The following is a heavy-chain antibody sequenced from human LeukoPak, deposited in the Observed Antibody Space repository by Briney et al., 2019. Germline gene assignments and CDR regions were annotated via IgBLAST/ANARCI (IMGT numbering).Heavy chain of an antibody. CDR1: GFTFSSYA. CDR2: ISYDGSNK. Sequence: GRSLRLSGAASGFTFSSYAMHWVRQAPGKGLEWVAVISYDGSNKYYADSVKGRFTISRDNSKNTLYLQMNSLRAEDTAVYYCARDRARVFDYWGQGTLVTVSS. CDR3: ARDRARVFDY. V-gene: IGHV3-30*04. J-gene: IGHJ4*02. D-gene: IGHD5-12*01.